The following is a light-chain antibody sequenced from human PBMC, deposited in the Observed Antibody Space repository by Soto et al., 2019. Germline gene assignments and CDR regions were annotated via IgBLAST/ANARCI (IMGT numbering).Light chain of an antibody. CDR1: QSVSGTH. V-gene: IGKV3-20*01. CDR3: QQYGSSST. Sequence: DIVLTQSPGTLSLSPGDRATLSCRASQSVSGTHLAWYQQKPGQAPRLLVYGASSRATGIPDRFSGRGSGTDFTLTTSRLEPEDVAVYYCQQYGSSSTFGQGTKVEIK. CDR2: GAS. J-gene: IGKJ1*01.